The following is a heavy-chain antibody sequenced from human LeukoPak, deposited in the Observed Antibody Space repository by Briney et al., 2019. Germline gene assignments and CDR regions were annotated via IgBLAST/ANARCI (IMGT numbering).Heavy chain of an antibody. D-gene: IGHD6-19*01. CDR2: IYIGGST. V-gene: IGHV4-4*07. CDR3: ARDRGNGWNHPAD. J-gene: IGHJ4*02. CDR1: GGSISSYY. Sequence: SETLSLTCIVSGGSISSYYWNWIRQSAGKGLEWIGRIYIGGSTSYNPSLKSRVSMSVDTSKMQFSLQLTSVTPEDTAVYYCARDRGNGWNHPADWGQGTRVTVSS.